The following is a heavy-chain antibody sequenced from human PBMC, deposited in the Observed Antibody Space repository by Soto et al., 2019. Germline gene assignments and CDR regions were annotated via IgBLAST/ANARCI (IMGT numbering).Heavy chain of an antibody. Sequence: EVQLVESGGGLVQPGGSLRLSCVASGFTLSSYWMYWVRQVPGKGLLWVSRISTDGSKTEYADSVKGRFTISRDNAKSAMYLQMDSLRVEDMGVYYCARGPGRGGRYFEHWGQGTLVTVSS. CDR3: ARGPGRGGRYFEH. J-gene: IGHJ1*01. V-gene: IGHV3-74*03. CDR1: GFTLSSYW. CDR2: ISTDGSKT. D-gene: IGHD2-15*01.